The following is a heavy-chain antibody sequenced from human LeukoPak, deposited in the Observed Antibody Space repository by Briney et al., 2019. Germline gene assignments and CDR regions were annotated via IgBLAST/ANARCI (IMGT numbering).Heavy chain of an antibody. Sequence: GGSLRLSCAASGFTFSSYAMSWVRQAPGKGLEWVSAISGGGGSTYYADSVKGRFTISRDSSKNTLYLQMNSLRAEDTAVYYCAKGRYTTSWTGGYFDYWGQGTLVTVSS. CDR1: GFTFSSYA. J-gene: IGHJ4*02. D-gene: IGHD6-13*01. CDR3: AKGRYTTSWTGGYFDY. V-gene: IGHV3-23*01. CDR2: ISGGGGST.